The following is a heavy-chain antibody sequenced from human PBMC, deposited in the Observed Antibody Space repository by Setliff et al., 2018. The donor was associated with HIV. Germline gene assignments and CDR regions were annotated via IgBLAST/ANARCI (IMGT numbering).Heavy chain of an antibody. V-gene: IGHV1-46*01. D-gene: IGHD3-10*01. CDR1: GDTFTTYF. Sequence: ASVKVSCKAPGDTFTTYFMHWVRQAPGQGLEWMGIINLSSGATTYAQRFQGRVTMTSDTSTSTVYMELSSLTSEDTAVYYCARDNSYYYGSGSHYWYGMDVWGQGTTVTVSS. CDR2: INLSSGAT. J-gene: IGHJ6*01. CDR3: ARDNSYYYGSGSHYWYGMDV.